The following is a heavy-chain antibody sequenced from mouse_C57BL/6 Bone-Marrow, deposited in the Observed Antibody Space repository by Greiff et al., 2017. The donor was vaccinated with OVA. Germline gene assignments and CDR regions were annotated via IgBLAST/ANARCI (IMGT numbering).Heavy chain of an antibody. CDR2: IYPGNSDT. D-gene: IGHD1-1*01. CDR1: GYTFTSYW. Sequence: EVQLQESGTVLARPGASVKMSCKTSGYTFTSYWMHWVKQRPGQGLEWIGAIYPGNSDTSYNQKFKGKAKLTAVTSAGTAYMELSSLTNEDSAVYYCYYYGSSYGYFDVWGTGTTVTVSS. J-gene: IGHJ1*03. CDR3: YYYGSSYGYFDV. V-gene: IGHV1-5*01.